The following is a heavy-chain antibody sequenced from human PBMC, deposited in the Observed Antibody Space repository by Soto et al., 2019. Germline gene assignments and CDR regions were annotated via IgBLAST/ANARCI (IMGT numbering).Heavy chain of an antibody. CDR2: INGPGDDT. J-gene: IGHJ4*03. CDR1: GFTFHNYA. V-gene: IGHV3-23*01. D-gene: IGHD3-16*01. CDR3: ARKEEDDHVWGKSPLD. Sequence: EVQLLEAGGNLVQPGGSLRLSCAASGFTFHNYAMSWVRQAPGKGLEWVSSINGPGDDTYYADSVKGRFTISRDNSKNLLYLRMNSLRAEDTALYYCARKEEDDHVWGKSPLDWGQGTLVTVSS.